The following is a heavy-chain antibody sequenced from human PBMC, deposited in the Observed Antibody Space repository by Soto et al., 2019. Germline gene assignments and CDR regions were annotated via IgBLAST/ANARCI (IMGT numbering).Heavy chain of an antibody. D-gene: IGHD3-10*01. Sequence: QVQLVQSGAEVKKPGASVKVSCKASGYTFTSYDITWVRQATGQGLEWMGWMNPNSGNTGYAQKFQARVTMTSNTSISTDYMELSSLRSEDTAVYYLAMRDIGELPTAFDVWGQGTMVTVSS. V-gene: IGHV1-8*01. J-gene: IGHJ3*01. CDR3: AMRDIGELPTAFDV. CDR1: GYTFTSYD. CDR2: MNPNSGNT.